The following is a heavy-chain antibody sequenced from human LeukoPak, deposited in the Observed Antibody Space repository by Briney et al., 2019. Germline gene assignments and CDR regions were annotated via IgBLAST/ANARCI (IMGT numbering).Heavy chain of an antibody. CDR2: ISGSGGST. J-gene: IGHJ4*02. CDR3: AKADRPIAVATRGDY. D-gene: IGHD6-19*01. Sequence: GGSLRLSCAASGFTFSSYAMSWVRQAPGKGLELVSAISGSGGSTYYADSVKGRFTISRDNSKNTLYLQMNSLRAEDTAVYYCAKADRPIAVATRGDYWGQGTLVTVSS. V-gene: IGHV3-23*01. CDR1: GFTFSSYA.